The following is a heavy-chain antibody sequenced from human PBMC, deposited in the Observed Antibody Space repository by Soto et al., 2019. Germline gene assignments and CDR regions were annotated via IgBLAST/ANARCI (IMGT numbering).Heavy chain of an antibody. Sequence: AGGSLRLSCAASGVTCSSYAMSWVRQAPGKGLEWVSAISGSGGSTYYADSVKGRFTISRDNSKNTLYLQMNSLRAEDTAVYYCAKGADFWSGYYNCIDYWGQGTLVTVSS. CDR3: AKGADFWSGYYNCIDY. J-gene: IGHJ4*02. CDR1: GVTCSSYA. V-gene: IGHV3-23*01. D-gene: IGHD3-3*01. CDR2: ISGSGGST.